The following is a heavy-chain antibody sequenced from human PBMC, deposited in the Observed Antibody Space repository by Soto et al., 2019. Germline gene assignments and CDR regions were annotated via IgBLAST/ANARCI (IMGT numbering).Heavy chain of an antibody. CDR1: GYSFTDYH. CDR3: ARGHSTDCSNGVCSFYYNHEMDV. Sequence: ASVKVSCKASGYSFTDYHIHWVRQAPGQGLEWLGRINPKSGGTSTAQKFQGWVTMTRDRSISTVYMELTRLRSDDTAVYFCARGHSTDCSNGVCSFYYNHEMDVWGQGTTVTVSS. V-gene: IGHV1-2*04. D-gene: IGHD2-8*01. J-gene: IGHJ6*02. CDR2: INPKSGGT.